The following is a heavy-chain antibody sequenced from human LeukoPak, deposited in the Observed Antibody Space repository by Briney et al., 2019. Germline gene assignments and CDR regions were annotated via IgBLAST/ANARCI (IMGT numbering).Heavy chain of an antibody. V-gene: IGHV3-23*01. CDR3: AKISHYYGAGSYGP. CDR2: ISGSGDST. J-gene: IGHJ5*02. D-gene: IGHD3-10*01. CDR1: RFTFPSYA. Sequence: GGSLRLSCAASRFTFPSYAMIWVRQAPGRGLEWVSGISGSGDSTYYADSLKGRFTISRDNSKNTLYLQTNSLRAEDPAVYYCAKISHYYGAGSYGPWGQGTRVTVSS.